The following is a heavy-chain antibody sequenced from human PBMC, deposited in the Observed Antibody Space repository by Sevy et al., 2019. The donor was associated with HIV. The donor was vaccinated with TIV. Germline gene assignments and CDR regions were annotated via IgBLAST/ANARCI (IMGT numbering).Heavy chain of an antibody. CDR2: TRNKADGYTT. CDR3: STHAGIAAAGRVFDY. Sequence: GWSLRLSCAASGFTFSDHYMEWVRQAPGKGLEWVGRTRNKADGYTTEYAASVKGRFTISRDDSENSLYLQMNSLKTEDTAVYYCSTHAGIAAAGRVFDYWGQGVLVTVSS. J-gene: IGHJ4*02. V-gene: IGHV3-72*01. D-gene: IGHD6-13*01. CDR1: GFTFSDHY.